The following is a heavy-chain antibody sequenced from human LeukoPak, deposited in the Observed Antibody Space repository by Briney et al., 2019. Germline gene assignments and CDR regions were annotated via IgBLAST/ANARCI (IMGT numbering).Heavy chain of an antibody. Sequence: ASVKVSCKASGYTFTSNYMHWVRQAPGQGPEWMGVISPSGGSTTYAQKFQGRVTLTRDMSTSTDYLELSSLRSEDTAVYYCARATTPYYYYYMDVWGKGTTVTISS. CDR2: ISPSGGST. D-gene: IGHD1-1*01. CDR1: GYTFTSNY. V-gene: IGHV1-46*01. CDR3: ARATTPYYYYYMDV. J-gene: IGHJ6*03.